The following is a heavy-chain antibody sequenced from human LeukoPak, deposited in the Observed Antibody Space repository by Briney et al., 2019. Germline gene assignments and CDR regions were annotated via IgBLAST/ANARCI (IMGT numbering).Heavy chain of an antibody. V-gene: IGHV4-59*12. J-gene: IGHJ4*02. CDR1: GGSISSYY. CDR2: IYYSGST. D-gene: IGHD3-16*02. CDR3: ARELPTYYDYVWGSYRPAYFDY. Sequence: SETLSLTCTVSGGSISSYYWSWIRQPPGKGLEWIGYIYYSGSTNYNPSLKSRVTMSVDTSKNQFSLKLSSVTAADTAVYYCARELPTYYDYVWGSYRPAYFDYWGQGTLVTVSS.